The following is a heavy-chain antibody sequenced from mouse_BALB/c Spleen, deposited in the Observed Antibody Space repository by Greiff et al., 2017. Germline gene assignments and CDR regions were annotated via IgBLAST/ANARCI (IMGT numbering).Heavy chain of an antibody. J-gene: IGHJ3*01. CDR1: GYSITSDYA. Sequence: EVQLVESGPGLVKPSQSLSLTCTVTGYSITSDYAWNWIRQFPGNKLEWMGYISYSGSTSYNPSLKSRISITRDTSKNQFFLQLNSVTTEDTATYYCARRDYGNYGVAYWGQGTLVTVSA. V-gene: IGHV3-2*02. CDR2: ISYSGST. CDR3: ARRDYGNYGVAY. D-gene: IGHD2-1*01.